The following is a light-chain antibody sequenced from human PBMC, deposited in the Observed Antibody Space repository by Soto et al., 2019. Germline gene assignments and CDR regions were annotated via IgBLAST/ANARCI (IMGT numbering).Light chain of an antibody. CDR2: DAS. CDR1: QSISSW. J-gene: IGKJ4*01. CDR3: HQYNTYSSLT. V-gene: IGKV1-5*01. Sequence: DIQMTQSPSTLSASVGDRVTITCRASQSISSWLAWYQQKLGRAPRLLIYDASSLESGVPSRFSGSGYGTEFTLTISSLQPADLATYYCHQYNTYSSLTFGAGTKVDIK.